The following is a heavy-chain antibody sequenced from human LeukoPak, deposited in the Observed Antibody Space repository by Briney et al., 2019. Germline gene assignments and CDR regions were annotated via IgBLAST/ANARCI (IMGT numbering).Heavy chain of an antibody. CDR3: ARYSGSYGYFDL. CDR2: IFHSGST. V-gene: IGHV4-4*02. J-gene: IGHJ2*01. D-gene: IGHD1-26*01. CDR1: GGSISSSNW. Sequence: SETLSLTCVASGGSISSSNWWSWVRQPPEKGLEWIGEIFHSGSTNYNPSLKSRVTISVDKSKNQFSLNVNSVTAADTAVYYCARYSGSYGYFDLWGRGTLVTVSS.